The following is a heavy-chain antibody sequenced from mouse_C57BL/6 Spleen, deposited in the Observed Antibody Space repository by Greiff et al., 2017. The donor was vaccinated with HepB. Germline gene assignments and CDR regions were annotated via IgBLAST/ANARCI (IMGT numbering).Heavy chain of an antibody. J-gene: IGHJ2*01. CDR2: IHPNSGST. D-gene: IGHD1-1*01. Sequence: QVQLKESGAELVKPGASVKLSCKASGYTFTSYWMHWVKQRPGQGLEWIGMIHPNSGSTNYNEKFKSKATLTVDKSSSTAYMQLSSLTSEDSAVYYCARRDYYGSSLFDYWGQGTTLTVSS. CDR1: GYTFTSYW. CDR3: ARRDYYGSSLFDY. V-gene: IGHV1-64*01.